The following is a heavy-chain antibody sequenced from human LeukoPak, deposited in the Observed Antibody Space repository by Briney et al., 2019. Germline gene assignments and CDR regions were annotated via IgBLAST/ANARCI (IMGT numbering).Heavy chain of an antibody. CDR3: ARTNAFDI. J-gene: IGHJ3*02. Sequence: SETLSLTCTVSGGSISSYYWSWIRQPPGKGLEWIGYIYYSGSTKYNPSLKSRVAISVDTSKNQFPLRLSSVTAADTAVYYCARTNAFDIWGQGTMVTVSS. CDR1: GGSISSYY. CDR2: IYYSGST. V-gene: IGHV4-59*01.